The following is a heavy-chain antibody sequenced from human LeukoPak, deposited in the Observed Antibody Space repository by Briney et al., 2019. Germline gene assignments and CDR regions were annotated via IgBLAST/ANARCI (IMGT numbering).Heavy chain of an antibody. V-gene: IGHV4-34*01. Sequence: WIGDINHSASTNYNPSLKSRVTISVDTSKNQFSLKLSSVTAADTAVYYCARSTLRFLSDPWAREPWSPSPQ. CDR3: ARSTLRFLSDP. D-gene: IGHD3-3*01. CDR2: INHSAST. J-gene: IGHJ5*02.